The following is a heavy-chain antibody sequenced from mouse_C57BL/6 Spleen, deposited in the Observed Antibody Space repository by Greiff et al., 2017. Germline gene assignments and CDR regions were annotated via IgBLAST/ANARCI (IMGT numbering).Heavy chain of an antibody. CDR1: GYTFTSYW. D-gene: IGHD2-4*01. J-gene: IGHJ4*01. V-gene: IGHV1-69*01. CDR2: IDPSDSYT. CDR3: ARRDDYDGYYAMDY. Sequence: VQLQQPGAELVMPGASVKLSCKASGYTFTSYWMHWVKQRPGQGLEWIGEIDPSDSYTNYNQKFKGKSTLTVDKSSSTAYMQLSSLTSEDSAVYYCARRDDYDGYYAMDYWGQGTSVTVSS.